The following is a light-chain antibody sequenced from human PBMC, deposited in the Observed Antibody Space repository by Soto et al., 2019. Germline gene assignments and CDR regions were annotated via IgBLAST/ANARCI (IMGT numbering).Light chain of an antibody. J-gene: IGKJ5*01. Sequence: EIVLTQSPGTLSLSPGERVTLSCRASQSVGSNYLAWYQQKPGQSPRLLIYGASTRATAIPDRFSGSGSGTDFTLTIGRLKPEDFAVYYGQQYGTSCHVSFGQGTRLEIK. CDR1: QSVGSNY. V-gene: IGKV3-20*01. CDR2: GAS. CDR3: QQYGTSCHVS.